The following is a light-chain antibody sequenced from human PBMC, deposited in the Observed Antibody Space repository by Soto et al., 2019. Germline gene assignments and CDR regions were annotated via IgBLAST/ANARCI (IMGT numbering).Light chain of an antibody. V-gene: IGKV3-20*01. CDR3: QQYGSSPPT. J-gene: IGKJ1*01. Sequence: EIVFTQSPGTLSLSPGERTTLSFVASQSISRYLAWYQQKPGQGPRLLIYGASSRATGTPDRFSGSGSGTDFTLTINGLEPEDFALYYCQQYGSSPPTFGQGTKVDIK. CDR1: QSISRY. CDR2: GAS.